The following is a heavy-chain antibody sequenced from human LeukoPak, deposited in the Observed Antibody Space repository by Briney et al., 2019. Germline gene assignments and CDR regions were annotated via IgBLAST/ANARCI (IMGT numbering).Heavy chain of an antibody. J-gene: IGHJ4*02. V-gene: IGHV1-69*05. D-gene: IGHD3-22*01. CDR3: ARGRIYNSSGYYLN. CDR2: IIPIFGTA. CDR1: GGTFSSYA. Sequence: SWVEFSCKASGGTFSSYAISWVRQAPGQGLEWRGGIIPIFGTANYAQKFQGRVTITTDESTSTAYLQLSSLRSEDTGLYYCARGRIYNSSGYYLNWGQGTLVTVSS.